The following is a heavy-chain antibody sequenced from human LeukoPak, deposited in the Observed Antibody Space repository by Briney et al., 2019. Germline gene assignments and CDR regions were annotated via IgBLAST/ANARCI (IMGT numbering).Heavy chain of an antibody. CDR2: INPNSGGT. V-gene: IGHV1-2*02. CDR3: ARAKITMVRGVVDY. Sequence: ASVKVSCKASGGTFSSYAISWVRQAPGQGLEWMGWINPNSGGTNYAQKFQGRVTMTRDTSISTAYMELSRLRSDDTAVYYCARAKITMVRGVVDYWGQGTLVTVSS. CDR1: GGTFSSYA. J-gene: IGHJ4*02. D-gene: IGHD3-10*01.